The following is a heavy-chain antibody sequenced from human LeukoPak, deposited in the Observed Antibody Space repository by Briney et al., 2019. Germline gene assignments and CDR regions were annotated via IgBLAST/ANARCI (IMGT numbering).Heavy chain of an antibody. CDR2: IRYDGSNK. CDR3: AKDRLGDIVVVPAAPTGY. V-gene: IGHV3-30*02. J-gene: IGHJ4*02. CDR1: GFTFSSYG. Sequence: GGSLRLSCAASGFTFSSYGMHWVRQAPGKGLEWVAFIRYDGSNKYYADSVKGRFTISRDNSKNTLYLQMNSLRAEDTVVYYCAKDRLGDIVVVPAAPTGYWGQGTLVTVSS. D-gene: IGHD2-2*01.